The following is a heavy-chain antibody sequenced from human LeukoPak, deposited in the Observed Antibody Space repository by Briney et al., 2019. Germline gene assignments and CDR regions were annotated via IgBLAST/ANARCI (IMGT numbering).Heavy chain of an antibody. CDR3: ARGSALGYCSSTSCQRAAFDP. CDR1: GGSISSYY. Sequence: SETLSLTCTVSGGSISSYYWSWIRQPAGKGLEWIGRIYTSGSTNYNPSPKSRVTMSVDTSKNQFSLKLSSVTAADTAVYYCARGSALGYCSSTSCQRAAFDPWGQGTLVTVSS. J-gene: IGHJ5*02. CDR2: IYTSGST. D-gene: IGHD2-2*01. V-gene: IGHV4-4*07.